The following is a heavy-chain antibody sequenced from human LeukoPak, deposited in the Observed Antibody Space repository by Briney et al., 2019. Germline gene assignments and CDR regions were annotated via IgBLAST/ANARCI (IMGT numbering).Heavy chain of an antibody. CDR1: GGSISSYY. CDR2: INHSGST. J-gene: IGHJ4*02. D-gene: IGHD3-10*01. V-gene: IGHV4-34*01. Sequence: SETLSLTCTVSGGSISSYYWSWIRQPPGKGLEWIGEINHSGSTNYNPSLKSRVTISVDTSKNQFSLKLSSVTAADTAVYYCARGLMVRGVFDYWGQGTLVTVSS. CDR3: ARGLMVRGVFDY.